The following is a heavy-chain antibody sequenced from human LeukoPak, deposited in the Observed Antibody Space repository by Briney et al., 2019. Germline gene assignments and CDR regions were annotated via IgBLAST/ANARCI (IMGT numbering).Heavy chain of an antibody. J-gene: IGHJ4*02. CDR1: GFTVSSNY. CDR3: ASFSSGWYANYFDY. V-gene: IGHV3-53*01. D-gene: IGHD6-19*01. CDR2: IYSGGST. Sequence: GGSLRLSCAASGFTVSSNYMSWVRQAPGKGLEWVSVIYSGGSTYYADSVKGRFTISRDNSKNTLYLQMNSLRAEDTAVYYCASFSSGWYANYFDYWGQGTLVTVSS.